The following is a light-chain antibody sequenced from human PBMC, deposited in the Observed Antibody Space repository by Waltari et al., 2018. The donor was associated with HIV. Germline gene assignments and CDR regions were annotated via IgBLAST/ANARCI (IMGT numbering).Light chain of an antibody. Sequence: QSVLTQPAAVSGSPGQSITISCTGSDSDIGSYNYVSWYQQHPGKAPKLMIYEVNKRPSGVPDRFSGAKSGSVASLTVSGLQADDEADYYCSSYAGRDIRVVFGGGTKLTVL. CDR3: SSYAGRDIRVV. CDR2: EVN. V-gene: IGLV2-8*01. CDR1: DSDIGSYNY. J-gene: IGLJ2*01.